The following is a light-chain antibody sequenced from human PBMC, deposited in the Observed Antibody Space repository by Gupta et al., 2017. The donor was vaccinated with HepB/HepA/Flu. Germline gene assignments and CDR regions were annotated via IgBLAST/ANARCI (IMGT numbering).Light chain of an antibody. CDR2: NNK. CDR1: RSTIGSQT. J-gene: IGLJ2*01. CDR3: ASWDDSLNAVV. Sequence: QSVLPQPHSASGTPGQRVTIYRSGGRSTIGSQTTPWYQQIPGTAPKLLIHNNKQRPSGVPDRFSDSKSGTSASLAISGLQSEDEADYYCASWDDSLNAVVFGGGTKLTVL. V-gene: IGLV1-44*01.